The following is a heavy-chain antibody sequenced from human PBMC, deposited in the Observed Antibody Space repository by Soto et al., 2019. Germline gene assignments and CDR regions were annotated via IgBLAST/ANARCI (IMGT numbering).Heavy chain of an antibody. CDR3: ARESVVVPAAIGYFQH. V-gene: IGHV1-69*08. CDR2: IIPILGIA. Sequence: QVQLVQSGAEVKKPGSSVKVSCKASGGTFSSYTISWVRQAPGQGLEWMGRIIPILGIANYAQKFQGRVTITADKSTSTAYMELSSLRSGDTAVYYCARESVVVPAAIGYFQHWGQGTLVTVSS. CDR1: GGTFSSYT. D-gene: IGHD2-2*02. J-gene: IGHJ1*01.